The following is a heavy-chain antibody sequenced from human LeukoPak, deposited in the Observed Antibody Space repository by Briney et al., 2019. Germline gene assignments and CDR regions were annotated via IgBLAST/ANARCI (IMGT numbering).Heavy chain of an antibody. CDR1: GFTLSSYA. V-gene: IGHV3-23*01. J-gene: IGHJ3*02. Sequence: GGSLRLSCAASGFTLSSYAVSWVRQAPGKGLEWVSGMSGSGGNTYYADSVKGRFTISRDNSKNTLYMQINSLRAEDTAVYYCARGAHCSGNCPGGFDIWGQGTMVTVSS. D-gene: IGHD2-21*02. CDR3: ARGAHCSGNCPGGFDI. CDR2: MSGSGGNT.